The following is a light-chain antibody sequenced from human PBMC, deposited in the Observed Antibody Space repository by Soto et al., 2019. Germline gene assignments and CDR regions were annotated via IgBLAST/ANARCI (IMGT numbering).Light chain of an antibody. J-gene: IGKJ1*01. CDR3: QQYGSSGT. CDR1: QSVSNNY. V-gene: IGKV3-20*01. CDR2: GAS. Sequence: EIVLTQSPGTLSLSPGERATLSCRASQSVSNNYLAWYQQKPGQAPRLLIYGASNRATGIPDRLSGSGSGTDFTLTISRLEPEDLAVYYCQQYGSSGTFGQGTKVDIK.